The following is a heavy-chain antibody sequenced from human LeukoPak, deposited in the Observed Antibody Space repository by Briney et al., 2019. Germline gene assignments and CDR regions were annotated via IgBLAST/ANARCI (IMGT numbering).Heavy chain of an antibody. CDR1: GFSFSNYA. Sequence: GGSLRLSCAASGFSFSNYAMNWVRQAPGKGLEWVSLIVASSGATFYADSVKGRFTISRDKSKNTLYLQMKSLRAEDTAVYYCAKDPYGSGSYYPGGWGQGTLVTVSS. V-gene: IGHV3-23*01. D-gene: IGHD3-10*01. CDR2: IVASSGAT. J-gene: IGHJ4*02. CDR3: AKDPYGSGSYYPGG.